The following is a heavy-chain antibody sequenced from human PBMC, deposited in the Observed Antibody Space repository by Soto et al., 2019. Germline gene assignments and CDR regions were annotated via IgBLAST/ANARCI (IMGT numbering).Heavy chain of an antibody. J-gene: IGHJ6*02. D-gene: IGHD3-9*01. V-gene: IGHV3-48*03. CDR1: GCTFSNFE. Sequence: PGGSLRLSCAPSGCTFSNFEMHWVRQAPGKGLEWVSYINTAGSTKYYAESVKGRFTISRDNARNSLFLQMNSLGAEDTAVYYCARAECTSPDCLTAYYSYGLDVWGQGSTVTVSS. CDR3: ARAECTSPDCLTAYYSYGLDV. CDR2: INTAGSTK.